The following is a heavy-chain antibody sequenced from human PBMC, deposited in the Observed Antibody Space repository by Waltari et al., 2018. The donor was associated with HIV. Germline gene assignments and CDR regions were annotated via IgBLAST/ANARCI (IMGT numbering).Heavy chain of an antibody. V-gene: IGHV4-59*01. J-gene: IGHJ4*02. CDR2: IYYSGST. CDR3: ARVLRWGLPEIGTRVDGRYYFDY. Sequence: QVQLQESGPGLVKPSETLSLTCTVSGGSISSYYWSWIRQPPGKGLEWIGYIYYSGSTNYNPSLKSRVTISVDTSKNQFSLKLSSVTAADTAVYYCARVLRWGLPEIGTRVDGRYYFDYWGQGTLVTVSS. CDR1: GGSISSYY. D-gene: IGHD7-27*01.